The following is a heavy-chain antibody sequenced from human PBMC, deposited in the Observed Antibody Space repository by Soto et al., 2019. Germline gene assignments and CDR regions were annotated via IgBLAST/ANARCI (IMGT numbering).Heavy chain of an antibody. V-gene: IGHV3-23*01. Sequence: GGSLRLSCAASGFTFSSYAMSWVRQAPGKGLEWVSAISGSGGSTYYADSVKGRFTISRDNSKNTLYLQMNSLRAEDTAVYYCAKDWDYDFWSGYYYYYYGMDVWGQGTTVTVSS. J-gene: IGHJ6*02. CDR2: ISGSGGST. D-gene: IGHD3-3*01. CDR1: GFTFSSYA. CDR3: AKDWDYDFWSGYYYYYYGMDV.